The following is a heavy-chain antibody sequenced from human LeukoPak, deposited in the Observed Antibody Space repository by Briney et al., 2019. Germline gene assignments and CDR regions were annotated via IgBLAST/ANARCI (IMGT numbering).Heavy chain of an antibody. Sequence: SQTLSLTCTVSGGSVSSGGYYWSWIRQHPGKGLEWIGYIYYSGSTYYNPSLKSRVTISVDTSKNQFSLKLSSVTAADTAVYYCARVKKWELLRGDYFDYWGQGTLVTVSS. J-gene: IGHJ4*02. CDR1: GGSVSSGGYY. CDR2: IYYSGST. V-gene: IGHV4-31*03. CDR3: ARVKKWELLRGDYFDY. D-gene: IGHD1-26*01.